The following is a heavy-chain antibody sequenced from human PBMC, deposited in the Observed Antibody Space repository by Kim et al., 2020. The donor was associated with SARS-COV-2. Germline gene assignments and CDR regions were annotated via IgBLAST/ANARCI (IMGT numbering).Heavy chain of an antibody. J-gene: IGHJ4*01. Sequence: ASVKVSCKASGYPFTSHYVHWVRQAPGQGLEWMGVINPSGGATNYAQKFQDRLTMTRDTSTSTAYMDLSSLRSEDTAMYYCAISQTRYVSANYYNPHFEY. CDR1: GYPFTSHY. D-gene: IGHD3-10*01. CDR2: INPSGGAT. CDR3: AISQTRYVSANYYNPHFEY. V-gene: IGHV1-46*01.